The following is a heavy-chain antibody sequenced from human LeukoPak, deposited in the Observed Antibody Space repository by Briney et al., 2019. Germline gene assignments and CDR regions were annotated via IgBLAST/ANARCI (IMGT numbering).Heavy chain of an antibody. Sequence: GGSLRLSCAASGFTFSNYGMHWVRQAPGKGLEWVAVISYDGSNKYYADSVKGRFTISRDNPKNTLYLQMNSLRAEDTAVYYCAREIRRGYSFGYDAFDIWGQGTMVTVSS. CDR3: AREIRRGYSFGYDAFDI. D-gene: IGHD5-18*01. CDR2: ISYDGSNK. CDR1: GFTFSNYG. J-gene: IGHJ3*02. V-gene: IGHV3-30*03.